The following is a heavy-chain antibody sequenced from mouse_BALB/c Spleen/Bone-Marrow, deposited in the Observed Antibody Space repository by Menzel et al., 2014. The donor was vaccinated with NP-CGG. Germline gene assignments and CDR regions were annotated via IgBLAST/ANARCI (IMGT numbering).Heavy chain of an antibody. J-gene: IGHJ4*01. CDR2: IDPANDNT. D-gene: IGHD2-1*01. V-gene: IGHV14-3*02. CDR3: ARFRATGNYLYSKDY. Sequence: VQLQQSGAELVKPGASVKLSCIASGFNIEDTYMHWVKQRPDQGLEWIGMIDPANDNTKYDTYFQGKATILAYTSSNTAYLQISSLTSEDTAVYYCARFRATGNYLYSKDYWGQGTSVTVSS. CDR1: GFNIEDTY.